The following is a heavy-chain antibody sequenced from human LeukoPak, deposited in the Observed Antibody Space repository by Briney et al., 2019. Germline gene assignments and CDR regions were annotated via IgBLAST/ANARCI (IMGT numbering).Heavy chain of an antibody. D-gene: IGHD3-10*01. Sequence: GGSLRLSCAASGFTFSSYSMNWARQAPGKGLEWVAFISLDGSEEFYADSVKGRFTISRDTSKNTLYLQMNSLRAEDAALYYCAKERKLLPFDGWSQGTLVTVSS. V-gene: IGHV3-30*02. CDR2: ISLDGSEE. CDR3: AKERKLLPFDG. J-gene: IGHJ4*02. CDR1: GFTFSSYS.